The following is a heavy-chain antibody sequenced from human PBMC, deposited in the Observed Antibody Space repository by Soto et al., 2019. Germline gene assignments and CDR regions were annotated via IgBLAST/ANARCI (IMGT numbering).Heavy chain of an antibody. CDR3: AREFRNSYGYFDY. V-gene: IGHV4-59*12. Sequence: PSETLSLTCTVSGGSISSYYWSWIRQPPGKGLEWIGYIYYSGSTNYNPSLKSRVTISVDTSKNQFSLKLSSVTAADTAVYYCAREFRNSYGYFDYWGQGTLVTVSS. CDR1: GGSISSYY. CDR2: IYYSGST. D-gene: IGHD5-18*01. J-gene: IGHJ4*02.